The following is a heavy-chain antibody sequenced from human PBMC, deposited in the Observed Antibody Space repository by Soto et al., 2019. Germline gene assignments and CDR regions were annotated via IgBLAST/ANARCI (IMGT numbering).Heavy chain of an antibody. CDR3: AKVGLMGAYRKSFFDY. CDR1: GFIFGDHV. J-gene: IGHJ4*02. Sequence: EVHLVESGGRLVQRGGSLRLSCSGSGFIFGDHVMDWVRQAPGKGLEWVAGISGSGNSPFFRDSVKGRFTISRDNSKNTVYLQMNNLRPEDSAVYYCAKVGLMGAYRKSFFDYWGQGTLVTVSS. D-gene: IGHD1-26*01. V-gene: IGHV3-23*04. CDR2: ISGSGNSP.